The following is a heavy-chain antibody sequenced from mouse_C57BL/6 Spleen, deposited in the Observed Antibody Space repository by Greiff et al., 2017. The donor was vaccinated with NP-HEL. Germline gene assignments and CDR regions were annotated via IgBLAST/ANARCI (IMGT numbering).Heavy chain of an antibody. Sequence: EVKLMESGGGLVKPGGSLKLSCAASGFTFSSYAMSWVRQTPEKRLEWVATISDGGSYTYYPDNVQGRFTISRDNAKNNLYLQMSHLKSEDTAMYYCARVGGYDGYYVAYWGQGTLVTVSA. CDR1: GFTFSSYA. CDR2: ISDGGSYT. CDR3: ARVGGYDGYYVAY. D-gene: IGHD2-3*01. J-gene: IGHJ3*01. V-gene: IGHV5-4*03.